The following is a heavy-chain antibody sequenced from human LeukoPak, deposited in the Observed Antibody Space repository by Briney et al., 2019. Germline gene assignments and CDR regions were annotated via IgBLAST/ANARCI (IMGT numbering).Heavy chain of an antibody. D-gene: IGHD3-9*01. Sequence: ASVKVSCKASGYTFTGYYMHWVRQAPGQGLEWMGWINPNSGGTSYAQKYQGRGTMTRDTSVSTAYMDLSRLRSDDAAVYYCARMSDILTGHYPQWFPPWGQGTLVTVSS. CDR1: GYTFTGYY. J-gene: IGHJ5*02. V-gene: IGHV1-2*02. CDR2: INPNSGGT. CDR3: ARMSDILTGHYPQWFPP.